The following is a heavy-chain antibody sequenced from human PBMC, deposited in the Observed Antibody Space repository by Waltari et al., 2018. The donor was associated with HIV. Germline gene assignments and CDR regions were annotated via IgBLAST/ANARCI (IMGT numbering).Heavy chain of an antibody. CDR3: ARGYSYDRSGEAFDI. CDR2: MNPNTGNT. CDR1: GYTFTNYD. V-gene: IGHV1-8*01. D-gene: IGHD3-22*01. J-gene: IGHJ3*02. Sequence: QVQLVQSGAEVKKPGASVQVSCKASGYTFTNYDINWVRQATGPGLEWIGWMNPNTGNTGYAQKFQGRVTMTRNISISTAYMELSSLRSEDTAVYYCARGYSYDRSGEAFDIWGQGTMVTVSS.